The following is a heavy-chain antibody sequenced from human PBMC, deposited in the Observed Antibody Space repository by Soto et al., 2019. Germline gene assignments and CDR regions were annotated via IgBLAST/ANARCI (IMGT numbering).Heavy chain of an antibody. CDR1: GFTFSDYY. D-gene: IGHD4-17*01. Sequence: RRLSCAASGFTFSDYYMSWIRQAPGKGLEWVSSITSSSSCTNYADSVKGRFTISRDNARNSLYLQMNSLRAEDTAVYYCARSLDYGDYVFDYWGQGALVTVSS. CDR2: ITSSSSCT. V-gene: IGHV3-11*06. CDR3: ARSLDYGDYVFDY. J-gene: IGHJ4*02.